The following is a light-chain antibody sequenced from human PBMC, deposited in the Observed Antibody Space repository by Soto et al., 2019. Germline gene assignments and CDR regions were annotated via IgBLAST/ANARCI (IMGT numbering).Light chain of an antibody. CDR2: DAS. Sequence: DIQMTQSPSSLSASVGDRVTITCQASQDISNYLNWYQQKPGKAPKLLIYDASNLQTGVPSRFSGSGSGTDFTFTISTLQPEYIGTYYYQQYDNLPPTFGQGTKVEIK. V-gene: IGKV1-33*01. CDR3: QQYDNLPPT. CDR1: QDISNY. J-gene: IGKJ1*01.